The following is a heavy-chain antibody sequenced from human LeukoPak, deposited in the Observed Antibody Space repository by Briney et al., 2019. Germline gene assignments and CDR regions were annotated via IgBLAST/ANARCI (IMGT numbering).Heavy chain of an antibody. CDR2: IRYDGSNK. Sequence: PGGSLRLSCAASGFTFSSYGMHWVRQAPGKGLEWVAFIRYDGSNKYYADSVKGRFTISRDNSKNTLYLQMNSLRAEDTAVYYCAKAQAVAGGRWFDPWGQGTLVTVSS. CDR1: GFTFSSYG. D-gene: IGHD6-19*01. CDR3: AKAQAVAGGRWFDP. V-gene: IGHV3-30*02. J-gene: IGHJ5*02.